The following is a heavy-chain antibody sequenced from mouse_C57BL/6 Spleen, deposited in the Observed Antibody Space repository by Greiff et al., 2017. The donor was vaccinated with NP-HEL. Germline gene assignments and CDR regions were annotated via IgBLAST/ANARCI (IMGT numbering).Heavy chain of an antibody. Sequence: LQESGAELVRPGTSVKVSCKASGYAFTNYLIEWVKQRPGQGLEWIGVINPGSGGTNYNEKFKGKATLTADKSSSTAYMQLSSLTSEDSAVYFCARWYGNYGFAYWGQGTLVTVSA. J-gene: IGHJ3*01. D-gene: IGHD2-10*02. CDR1: GYAFTNYL. V-gene: IGHV1-54*01. CDR2: INPGSGGT. CDR3: ARWYGNYGFAY.